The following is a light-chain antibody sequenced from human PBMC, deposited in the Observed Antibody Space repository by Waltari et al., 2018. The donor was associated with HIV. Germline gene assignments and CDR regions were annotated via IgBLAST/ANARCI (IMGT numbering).Light chain of an antibody. CDR3: QSYDTGLSGSRV. CDR2: GNT. V-gene: IGLV1-40*01. Sequence: QSALTQPPSVSGAPGQTPTISCTGTNSNIGAGYDVHWYQRLPGTAPKLLISGNTYRPAGVPDRFSGSKSGTSASLTITGLLPEDEADYYCQSYDTGLSGSRVFGGGTKVTVL. J-gene: IGLJ3*02. CDR1: NSNIGAGYD.